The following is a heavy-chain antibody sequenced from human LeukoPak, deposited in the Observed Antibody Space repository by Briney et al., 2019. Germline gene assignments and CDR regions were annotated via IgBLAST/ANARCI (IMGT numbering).Heavy chain of an antibody. CDR1: GYTFTGYY. J-gene: IGHJ4*02. Sequence: HRASVKLSCKASGYTFTGYYMHWVRQAPGQWLEWMGWINPNSGGTNYAQNFHGRVTMTRDTFISTAYMELSRLKSDDTAVYYCASESRIAATGWWGQGNLVTVSS. D-gene: IGHD6-13*01. CDR2: INPNSGGT. CDR3: ASESRIAATGW. V-gene: IGHV1-2*02.